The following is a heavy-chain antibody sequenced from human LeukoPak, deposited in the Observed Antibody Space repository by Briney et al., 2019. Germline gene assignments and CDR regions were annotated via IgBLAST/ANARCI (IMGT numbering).Heavy chain of an antibody. CDR3: ARDYRTGFDY. J-gene: IGHJ4*02. V-gene: IGHV1-18*01. CDR1: DYTFTSYG. D-gene: IGHD7-27*01. Sequence: LWASVKVSCKASDYTFTSYGISWVRQAPGQGLEWMGWISAYNGNTNYAQKLQGRVTMTTDTSTTTAYMELRSLRSDDTAVYYCARDYRTGFDYWGQGTLVTVSS. CDR2: ISAYNGNT.